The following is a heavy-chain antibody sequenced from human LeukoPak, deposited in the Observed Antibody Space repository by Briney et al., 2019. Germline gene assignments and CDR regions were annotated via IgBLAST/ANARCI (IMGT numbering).Heavy chain of an antibody. V-gene: IGHV3-23*01. CDR2: IGGSGGST. J-gene: IGHJ4*02. D-gene: IGHD3-16*01. CDR3: AKCIGGSHGVGNY. Sequence: GGSLRLSCAASGFTFSSYAMTWVRQAPGKGLEWVSSIGGSGGSTYYADSVKGRFTISRDNSKNTLYLQLNSLSAEDTALYYCAKCIGGSHGVGNYWGQGTLVTVSS. CDR1: GFTFSSYA.